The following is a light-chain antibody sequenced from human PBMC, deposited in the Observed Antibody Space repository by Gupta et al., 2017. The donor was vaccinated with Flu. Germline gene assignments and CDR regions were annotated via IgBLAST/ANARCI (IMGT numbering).Light chain of an antibody. CDR3: QTWATGIQV. J-gene: IGLJ2*01. Sequence: QLVLTQSPSASASLGASVKLTCTLSNGHSSYAIAWHQQQPEKGPRYLMKLNSDGSHSKGDGSPDRFSGSSSGAERYLTISSLQAEDEADYYCQTWATGIQVFGGGTKLTVL. CDR2: LNSDGSH. V-gene: IGLV4-69*01. CDR1: NGHSSYA.